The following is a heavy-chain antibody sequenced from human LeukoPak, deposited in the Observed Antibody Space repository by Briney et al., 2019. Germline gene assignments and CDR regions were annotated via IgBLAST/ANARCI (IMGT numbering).Heavy chain of an antibody. D-gene: IGHD3-3*01. V-gene: IGHV1-2*02. CDR3: TTLSGRPWSGTFDY. J-gene: IGHJ4*01. Sequence: ASVKVSCKGSGYIFTANTIQWVRQAPGQELEWMGRINPNSGGTKYAQRFQGRVTTTRDSSISTAYLELTRLTSDNTAVYYCTTLSGRPWSGTFDYWGPGSLVIVSS. CDR1: GYIFTANT. CDR2: INPNSGGT.